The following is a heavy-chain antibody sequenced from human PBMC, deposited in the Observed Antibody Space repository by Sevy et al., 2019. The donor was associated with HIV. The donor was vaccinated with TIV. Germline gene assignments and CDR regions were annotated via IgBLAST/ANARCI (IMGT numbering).Heavy chain of an antibody. D-gene: IGHD3-16*01. CDR2: IYYSGST. J-gene: IGHJ3*02. CDR1: GGSISSYY. CDR3: ARPFGGARWAFDI. V-gene: IGHV4-59*01. Sequence: SETLSLTCTVSGGSISSYYWSWIRQPPGKGLEWIGYIYYSGSTNYNPSLKSRVTISVDTSKNQFSLKLSSVTAADTAVYYCARPFGGARWAFDIWGQRTMVTVSS.